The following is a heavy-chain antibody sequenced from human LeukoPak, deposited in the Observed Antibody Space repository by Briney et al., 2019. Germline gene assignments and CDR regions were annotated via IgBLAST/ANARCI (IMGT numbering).Heavy chain of an antibody. D-gene: IGHD3-3*01. CDR1: GGSISSYY. Sequence: SETLSLTCTVSGGSISSYYWSWIRQPAGKGLEWIGRIYTSGSTNYNPSLKSRVTMSVDTSKNQFSRELSSVTAADTAVYYCAREWLEVLRFLGRSSYYFDYWGQGTLATVSS. V-gene: IGHV4-4*07. CDR3: AREWLEVLRFLGRSSYYFDY. J-gene: IGHJ4*02. CDR2: IYTSGST.